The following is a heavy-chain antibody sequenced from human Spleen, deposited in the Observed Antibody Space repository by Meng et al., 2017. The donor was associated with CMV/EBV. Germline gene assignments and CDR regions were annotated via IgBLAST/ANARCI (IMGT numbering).Heavy chain of an antibody. D-gene: IGHD6-6*01. Sequence: SVKVSCKASGATFSSSDITWVRQAPGQGLKWMGGIIPFVDTPYYAQDLEGRLTITADKSTSTAYMELSSLRSEDTAVYYCARGYGSSPYYYYGMDVWGQGTTVTVSS. V-gene: IGHV1-69*06. CDR2: IIPFVDTP. CDR3: ARGYGSSPYYYYGMDV. CDR1: GATFSSSD. J-gene: IGHJ6*02.